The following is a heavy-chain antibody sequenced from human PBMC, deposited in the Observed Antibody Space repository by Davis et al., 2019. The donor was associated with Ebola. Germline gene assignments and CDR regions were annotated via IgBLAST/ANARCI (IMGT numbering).Heavy chain of an antibody. J-gene: IGHJ6*02. V-gene: IGHV1-18*01. Sequence: AASVKVSCKASGYTFTSYGISWVRQAPGQGLEWMGWISAYNGNTNYAQKLQGRVTMTTDTSTSTAYMELRSLRSDDTAVYYCARDPLVVPAATYYYYYGMDVWGQGTTVTVSS. CDR3: ARDPLVVPAATYYYYYGMDV. D-gene: IGHD2-2*01. CDR2: ISAYNGNT. CDR1: GYTFTSYG.